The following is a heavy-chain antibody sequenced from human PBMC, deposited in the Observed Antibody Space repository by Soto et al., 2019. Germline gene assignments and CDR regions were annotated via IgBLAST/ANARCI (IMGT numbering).Heavy chain of an antibody. CDR3: ARADGPLPVTLLGF. D-gene: IGHD5-18*01. V-gene: IGHV3-23*01. CDR1: GFTFNNYS. Sequence: EVRLLESGGGLVQPGGSLTLSCATSGFTFNNYSMSWVRQAPGKGLEWVSSINRGGGPYYADSVKGRFTISRDNSKNLLYLRMKSLRADDTAVYFCARADGPLPVTLLGFWGQGTLVTVSS. CDR2: INRGGGP. J-gene: IGHJ4*02.